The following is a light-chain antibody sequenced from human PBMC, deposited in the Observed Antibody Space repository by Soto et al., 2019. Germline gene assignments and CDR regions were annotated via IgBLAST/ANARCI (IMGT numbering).Light chain of an antibody. CDR3: SSYTSSRTLV. J-gene: IGLJ1*01. V-gene: IGLV2-18*02. Sequence: QSALTQPPSVSGSPGQSVTISCTGTSSDVGSYNRVSWYQQPPGTAPKLMIFEVSNRPSGVPDRFSGSKSGNTASLTISGLQAEDEADYYCSSYTSSRTLVFGAGTKVTVL. CDR1: SSDVGSYNR. CDR2: EVS.